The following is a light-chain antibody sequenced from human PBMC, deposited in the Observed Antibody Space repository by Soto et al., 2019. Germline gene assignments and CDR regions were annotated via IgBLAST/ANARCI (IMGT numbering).Light chain of an antibody. CDR3: QQYDNYPLT. V-gene: IGKV1-16*01. Sequence: DIQMTQSPSSLSASVGDRVTITCRASQVISTFLSWYQQKPGRAPKFLIYDASSLESGVPSRFSGSGSGTEFTLTISNLQPDDFATYYCQQYDNYPLTFGGGTKVDIK. CDR1: QVISTF. CDR2: DAS. J-gene: IGKJ4*01.